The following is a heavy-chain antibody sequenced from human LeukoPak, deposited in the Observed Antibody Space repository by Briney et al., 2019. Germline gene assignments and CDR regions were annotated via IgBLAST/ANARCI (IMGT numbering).Heavy chain of an antibody. CDR2: IYYSGST. J-gene: IGHJ4*02. CDR1: SGSISSYY. V-gene: IGHV4-59*01. Sequence: SETLSLTCTVSSGSISSYYWSWIRQPPGKGLEWIGYIYYSGSTNYNPSLKSRVTISVDTSKNQFSLKLSSVTAADTAVYYCARLGILTGLDYWGQGTLVTVSS. D-gene: IGHD3-9*01. CDR3: ARLGILTGLDY.